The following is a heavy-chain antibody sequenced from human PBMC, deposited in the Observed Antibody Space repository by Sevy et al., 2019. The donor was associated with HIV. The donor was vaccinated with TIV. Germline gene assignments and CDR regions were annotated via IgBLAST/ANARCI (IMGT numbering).Heavy chain of an antibody. J-gene: IGHJ3*01. V-gene: IGHV3-23*01. Sequence: GGSLRLSCAASGFTFSNYAMAWVRQAPGKGLEWVSGITGSSGTTYYADSVKGRFTISRDNSKNTLYLQMNRLRAEDTAIYYCADGYASQEFDVWGQGTMVTVSS. CDR2: ITGSSGTT. CDR1: GFTFSNYA. D-gene: IGHD3-16*01. CDR3: ADGYASQEFDV.